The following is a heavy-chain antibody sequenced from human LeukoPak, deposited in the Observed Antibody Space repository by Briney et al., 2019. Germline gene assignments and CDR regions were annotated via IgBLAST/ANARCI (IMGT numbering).Heavy chain of an antibody. CDR3: ARVRTMVRGASTDFDY. CDR1: GYSISSGYY. V-gene: IGHV4-38-2*02. Sequence: SETLSLTCTVSGYSISSGYYWGWIRQPPGKGLEWIGSIYHSGSTYYNPSLKRRVTISVDTSKNQFSLKLSSVTAADTAVYYCARVRTMVRGASTDFDYWGQGTLVTVSS. J-gene: IGHJ4*02. CDR2: IYHSGST. D-gene: IGHD3-10*01.